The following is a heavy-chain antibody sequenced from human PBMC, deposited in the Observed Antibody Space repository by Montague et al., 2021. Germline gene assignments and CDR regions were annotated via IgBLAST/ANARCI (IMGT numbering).Heavy chain of an antibody. V-gene: IGHV3-33*06. CDR3: VKDSGYFYYMDV. J-gene: IGHJ6*03. D-gene: IGHD3-10*01. CDR1: GLTFSSYA. Sequence: SLRLSCAASGLTFSSYAMHWARQAPGTGPEWVAIIWFDGSKKYYRDSVKGRFTISRDNSEDTLHLQMNSLRAEDTAVYYCVKDSGYFYYMDVWGKGTTVTVSS. CDR2: IWFDGSKK.